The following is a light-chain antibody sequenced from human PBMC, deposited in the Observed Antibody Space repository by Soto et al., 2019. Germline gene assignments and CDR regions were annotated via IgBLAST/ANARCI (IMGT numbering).Light chain of an antibody. Sequence: EIVLTQSPGTLSLSPGERATLSCRTSQSIDSNYLAWYQQKPGQAPRLLMYDISSRATVIPDRFSGSGSGTDVTLTISRLEPEDFAVYYCQRSSAFGQGTKVEIK. CDR3: QRSSA. V-gene: IGKV3-20*01. CDR2: DIS. CDR1: QSIDSNY. J-gene: IGKJ1*01.